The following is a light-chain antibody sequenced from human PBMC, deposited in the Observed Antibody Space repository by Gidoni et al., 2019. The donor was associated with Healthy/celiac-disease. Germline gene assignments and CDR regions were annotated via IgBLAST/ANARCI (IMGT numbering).Light chain of an antibody. CDR2: PAS. CDR3: QQGYSTLRT. CDR1: QSISSY. J-gene: IGKJ2*01. V-gene: IGKV1-39*01. Sequence: DIQMTQSPSSLSASLGDRVTITCRASQSISSYLNWYQQKPGKAPRLLIYPASSLKSGVPSRFSGSGSGTDFTLTISRLQPEDVAIYYCQQGYSTLRTFGQGTKLEIK.